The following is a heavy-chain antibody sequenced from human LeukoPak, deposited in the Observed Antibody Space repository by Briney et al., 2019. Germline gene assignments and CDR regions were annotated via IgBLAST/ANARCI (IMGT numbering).Heavy chain of an antibody. J-gene: IGHJ3*02. D-gene: IGHD3-16*02. CDR3: ARLDSIVILXXXXADAFXI. CDR2: IYYSGST. CDR1: GGSISSSSYY. V-gene: IGHV4-39*01. Sequence: TSETLSLTCTVSGGSISSSSYYWGWIRQPPGKGLEWIGSIYYSGSTYYNPSLKSRVTISVDTSKNQFSLKLSSVTAADTAVYXCARLDSIVILXXXXADAFXIWGQGTMV.